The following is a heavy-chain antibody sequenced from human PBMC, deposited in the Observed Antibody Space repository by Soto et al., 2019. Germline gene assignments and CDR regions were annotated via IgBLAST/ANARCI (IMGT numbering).Heavy chain of an antibody. CDR3: AKERQLCNTIDCLRWATGGADV. CDR2: ISWNSGII. V-gene: IGHV3-9*01. D-gene: IGHD2-21*01. Sequence: EMQLVESGGGLVQPGRSLRLSCAASGFTFDDYTMHWVRQAPGKGLEWVSGISWNSGIIVYGDSVKGRFTISRDNAKRSLCPHMDSASQANTALYFSAKERQLCNTIDCLRWATGGADVWGQGTTVTVSS. J-gene: IGHJ6*02. CDR1: GFTFDDYT.